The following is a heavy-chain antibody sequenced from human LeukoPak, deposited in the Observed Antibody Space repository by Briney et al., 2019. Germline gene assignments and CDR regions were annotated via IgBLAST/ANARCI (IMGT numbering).Heavy chain of an antibody. V-gene: IGHV3-48*01. CDR2: ISSSSSTI. CDR3: ARERSFCSSTSCPAPHYYYYYMDV. CDR1: GSTFSTYG. Sequence: PGGSLRLSCATSGSTFSTYGMNWVRQAPGKGLEWVSSISSSSSTIYYADSVKGRFTISRDNAKNSLYLQMNSLRAEDTAVYYCARERSFCSSTSCPAPHYYYYYMDVWGKGTTVTVSS. J-gene: IGHJ6*03. D-gene: IGHD2-2*01.